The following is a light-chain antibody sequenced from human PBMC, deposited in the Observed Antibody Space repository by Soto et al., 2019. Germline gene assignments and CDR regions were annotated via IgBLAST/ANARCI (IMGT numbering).Light chain of an antibody. CDR2: EDS. CDR3: CSYAGSSTYV. CDR1: SSDFGSYNL. J-gene: IGLJ1*01. Sequence: QSVLTQPASVSGSPGQSITISCTGTSSDFGSYNLVSRYQQHPGKAPKLMIYEDSKRPSGVSNRFSGSKSGNTASLTISGLQAEDDADYYCCSYAGSSTYVFGTGTKLTVL. V-gene: IGLV2-23*01.